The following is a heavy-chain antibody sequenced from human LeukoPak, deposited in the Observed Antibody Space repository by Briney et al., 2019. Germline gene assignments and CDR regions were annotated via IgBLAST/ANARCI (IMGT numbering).Heavy chain of an antibody. CDR2: IKLDENTA. CDR1: GLTSTNYW. CDR3: ARDRPFWN. V-gene: IGHV3-74*01. Sequence: SGGSLRLSCATSGLTSTNYWMHWVRQVPGKGLVWVSRIKLDENTAYYADFVKGRFTISRDDAKTTVYLQMNSLRAEDSAVYYCARDRPFWNWGQGTLVTVSS. J-gene: IGHJ4*02. D-gene: IGHD3-3*01.